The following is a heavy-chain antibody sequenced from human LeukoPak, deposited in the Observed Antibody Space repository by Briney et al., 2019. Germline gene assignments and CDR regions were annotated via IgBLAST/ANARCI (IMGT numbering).Heavy chain of an antibody. D-gene: IGHD4-17*01. V-gene: IGHV1-2*04. J-gene: IGHJ4*02. CDR3: AREGRVYGDLTAPLYYFDY. CDR2: INPNSGGT. Sequence: ASVKVSCKASGYTFTGYYMHWVRQAPGQGLEWMGWINPNSGGTNYAQKFQGWVTMTRDTSISTAYMELSRLRSDDTAVYYCAREGRVYGDLTAPLYYFDYWGQGTLAPSPQ. CDR1: GYTFTGYY.